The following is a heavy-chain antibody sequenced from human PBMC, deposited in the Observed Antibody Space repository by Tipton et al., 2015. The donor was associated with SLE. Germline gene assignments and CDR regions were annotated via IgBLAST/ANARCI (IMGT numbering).Heavy chain of an antibody. CDR2: SYPDDSDT. V-gene: IGHV5-51*01. D-gene: IGHD3-3*01. J-gene: IGHJ6*04. Sequence: VQLVQSGAEVKKPGESLRISCKGSGYNFPTFWIAWVRHMPGKGLEWMGISYPDDSDTRYSPSFQGQVSISADKSINTAYLQWTSLKAPDNAMYYCARPLWSGHYFYDGMDVWGKGTTVTVSS. CDR3: ARPLWSGHYFYDGMDV. CDR1: GYNFPTFW.